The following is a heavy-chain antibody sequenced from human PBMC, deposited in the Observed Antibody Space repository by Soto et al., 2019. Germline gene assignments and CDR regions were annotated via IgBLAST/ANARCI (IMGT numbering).Heavy chain of an antibody. D-gene: IGHD6-19*01. Sequence: QVQLVQSGAEVKKPGASVKVSCKASGYTFTSYGISWVRQAPGQGLEWMGWISAYNGNTNYAQKLQGRVTMTTDTSTSTAYMELRSLRSDDTAVYYCSRDDDIAVAGTPISFDYWGQGTLVTVSS. CDR3: SRDDDIAVAGTPISFDY. J-gene: IGHJ4*02. V-gene: IGHV1-18*01. CDR2: ISAYNGNT. CDR1: GYTFTSYG.